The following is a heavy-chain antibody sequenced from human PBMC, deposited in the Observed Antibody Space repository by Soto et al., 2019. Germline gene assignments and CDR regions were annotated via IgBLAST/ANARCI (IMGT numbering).Heavy chain of an antibody. V-gene: IGHV4-59*08. D-gene: IGHD3-3*01. CDR2: IYHSGST. Sequence: SETLSLTCSVSGGSIXSFYWSWIRQAPGKGLEWIGYIYHSGSTYYNPSLKSRVTISVDTSKNQFSLKLSSVTAADTAVYYCARHPLHYDFWSGYFPWFDPWGQGTLVTVSS. J-gene: IGHJ5*02. CDR3: ARHPLHYDFWSGYFPWFDP. CDR1: GGSIXSFY.